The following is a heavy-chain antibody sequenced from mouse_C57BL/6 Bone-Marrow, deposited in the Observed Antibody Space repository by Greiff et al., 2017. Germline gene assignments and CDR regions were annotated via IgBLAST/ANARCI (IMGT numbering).Heavy chain of an antibody. CDR1: GFTFTSYW. J-gene: IGHJ3*01. V-gene: IGHV1-64*01. CDR2: IPPNSGST. CDR3: ARGSAY. Sequence: QVQLQQPGAELVKPGASVKLSCKASGFTFTSYWMHWVKQRPGQGLEWIGRIPPNSGSTNYNEKFKRKATLTVDNSSSTAYMQLSSLASEDSAVYYCARGSAYWGQGTLVTVSA.